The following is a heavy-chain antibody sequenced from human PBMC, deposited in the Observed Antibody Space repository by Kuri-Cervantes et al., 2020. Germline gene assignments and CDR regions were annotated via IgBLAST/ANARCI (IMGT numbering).Heavy chain of an antibody. J-gene: IGHJ6*02. V-gene: IGHV3-30*18. CDR2: ISYDGSNK. CDR1: GFTFSSYG. CDR3: AKDSSDYGRLGYYYYYGMDV. Sequence: GGSLRLSCAASGFTFSSYGMHWVRQAPGKGLEWVAVISYDGSNKYYADSVKGRFTISRDNSKNTLYLQMNSLRAEDTAVYYCAKDSSDYGRLGYYYYYGMDVWGQGTTVTVSS. D-gene: IGHD4-17*01.